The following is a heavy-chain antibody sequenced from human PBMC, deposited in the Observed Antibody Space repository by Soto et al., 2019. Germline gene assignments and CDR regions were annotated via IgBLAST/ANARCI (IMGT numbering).Heavy chain of an antibody. V-gene: IGHV3-23*01. D-gene: IGHD2-2*01. CDR3: AKHFEYQLLSWFDP. Sequence: EVQLLESGGGLVQPGGSLRLSCVASGFSFSTYAMSWVRQAPGKGLGWVSGISAGGGNTYYADSVGGRFTIPRANSQNTLSRQISSLRAEDPALYYWAKHFEYQLLSWFDPWGQGTLVTVSS. CDR2: ISAGGGNT. CDR1: GFSFSTYA. J-gene: IGHJ5*02.